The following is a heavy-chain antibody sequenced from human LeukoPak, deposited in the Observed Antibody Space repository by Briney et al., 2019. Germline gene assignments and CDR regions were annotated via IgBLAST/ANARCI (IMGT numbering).Heavy chain of an antibody. Sequence: PGGSLRLSCAASGFTFSSYAMNWVRQAPGKGLEWVSSISSSSSYIYYADSVKGRFTISRDNAKNSLYLQINSLRAEDTAVYYCLAAPFHFLWFDPWGQGTLVTVSS. CDR1: GFTFSSYA. CDR2: ISSSSSYI. D-gene: IGHD6-6*01. V-gene: IGHV3-21*01. CDR3: LAAPFHFLWFDP. J-gene: IGHJ5*02.